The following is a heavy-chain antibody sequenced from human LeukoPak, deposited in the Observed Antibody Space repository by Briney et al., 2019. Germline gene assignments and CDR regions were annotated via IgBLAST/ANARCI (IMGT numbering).Heavy chain of an antibody. J-gene: IGHJ4*02. CDR2: INPNSSDT. V-gene: IGHV1-2*02. CDR1: GYTFTGYY. Sequence: ASVKVSCKASGYTFTGYYIRWVRQAPGQGLEWMGWINPNSSDTNYAQEFQGRVTMTRDTSISTAYMELSSLRSDDTAVYYCATIKEDYWGQGALVTVSS. CDR3: ATIKEDY.